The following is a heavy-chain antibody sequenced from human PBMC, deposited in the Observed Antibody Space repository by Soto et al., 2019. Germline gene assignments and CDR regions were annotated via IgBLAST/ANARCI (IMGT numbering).Heavy chain of an antibody. CDR2: IIPIFGTA. V-gene: IGHV1-69*13. CDR1: GGNFSSYA. D-gene: IGHD5-12*01. J-gene: IGHJ4*02. Sequence: GASVKVSCKASGGNFSSYASSWVRQAPGQGLEWMGGIIPIFGTANYAQKFQGRVTITADESTSTAYMELSSLRSEDTAVYYCAIARWLRPFFGFDYWGQGTLVTVS. CDR3: AIARWLRPFFGFDY.